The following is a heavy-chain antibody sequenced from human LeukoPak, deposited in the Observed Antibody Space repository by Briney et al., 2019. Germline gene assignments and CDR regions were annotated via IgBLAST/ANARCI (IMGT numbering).Heavy chain of an antibody. V-gene: IGHV4-59*01. CDR1: GGSISSYY. D-gene: IGHD3-9*01. CDR2: IYYSGST. J-gene: IGHJ3*02. Sequence: SETLSLTCTVSGGSISSYYWSWIRQPPGKGLEWIGYIYYSGSTNYNPSLKSRVTISVDTSKNQFSLKLSSVTAADTAVYYCARAVGYFGAFDIWGQGTMVTVSS. CDR3: ARAVGYFGAFDI.